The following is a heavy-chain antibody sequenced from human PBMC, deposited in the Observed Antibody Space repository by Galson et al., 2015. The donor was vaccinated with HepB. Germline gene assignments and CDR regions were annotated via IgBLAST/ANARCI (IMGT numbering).Heavy chain of an antibody. V-gene: IGHV4-59*01. Sequence: SETLSLTCTVSGGSISSYYWSWIRQPPGKGLEWIGYIYYSGSTNYNPSLKSRVTISVDTSKNQFSLKLSSVTAADTAVYYCARDPPLTGSDAFDIWGQGTMVTVSS. CDR3: ARDPPLTGSDAFDI. D-gene: IGHD1-26*01. J-gene: IGHJ3*02. CDR1: GGSISSYY. CDR2: IYYSGST.